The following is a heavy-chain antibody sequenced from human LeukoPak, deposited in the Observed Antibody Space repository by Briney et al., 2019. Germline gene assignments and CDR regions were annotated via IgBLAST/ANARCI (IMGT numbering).Heavy chain of an antibody. J-gene: IGHJ4*02. V-gene: IGHV3-30*02. D-gene: IGHD2-2*01. CDR3: AKAYCASTTCYDGGKSDY. CDR2: IQYTGSNT. Sequence: GGSLRLSCVASGFTFSNYAMHWVRQAPGKGLEWVAFIQYTGSNTYYADSVKGRFTISRDNSKNTLYLLLNSLRTEDTAVYYCAKAYCASTTCYDGGKSDYWGQGTLVTVSS. CDR1: GFTFSNYA.